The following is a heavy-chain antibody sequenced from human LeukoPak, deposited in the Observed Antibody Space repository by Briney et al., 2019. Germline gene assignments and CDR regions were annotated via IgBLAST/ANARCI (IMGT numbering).Heavy chain of an antibody. V-gene: IGHV1-2*02. Sequence: ASVKVSFKASGYTFIGYYVHWVRQAPGQGLECMAWINPNTGGTSYAQKFQGRLTVTSDTSITTAYLELKSLRSDDTAVYYCARGHCTGGSCSVIDFWGQGTLVTVSS. J-gene: IGHJ4*02. CDR3: ARGHCTGGSCSVIDF. D-gene: IGHD2-15*01. CDR2: INPNTGGT. CDR1: GYTFIGYY.